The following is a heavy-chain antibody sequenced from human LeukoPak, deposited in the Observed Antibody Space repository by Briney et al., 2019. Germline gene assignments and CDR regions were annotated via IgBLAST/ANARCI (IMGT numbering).Heavy chain of an antibody. CDR3: AKAADQYSSSSSFDY. CDR2: ISGSGGST. CDR1: GFTFSSYA. D-gene: IGHD6-6*01. Sequence: PGGSLRLSCAASGFTFSSYAMSWVRQAPGKGLEWVSAISGSGGSTYYADSVKGRFTISRDDSKNTLYLQMYSLRAEDTAVYYCAKAADQYSSSSSFDYWGQGTLVTVSS. J-gene: IGHJ4*02. V-gene: IGHV3-23*01.